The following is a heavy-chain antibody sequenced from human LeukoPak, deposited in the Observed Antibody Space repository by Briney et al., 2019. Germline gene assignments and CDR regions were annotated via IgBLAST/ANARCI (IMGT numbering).Heavy chain of an antibody. CDR2: ISGNGGAT. J-gene: IGHJ4*02. D-gene: IGHD6-13*01. V-gene: IGHV3-23*01. Sequence: GGSLRLSCAASGFTFSSYGMTWVRQAPGEGLEWVSSISGNGGATYYADSVKGRFTISRDNSKNTVYLQVNSLRDEDTAVYYCARDLEAANTYYFDYWGQGTMVTVSS. CDR1: GFTFSSYG. CDR3: ARDLEAANTYYFDY.